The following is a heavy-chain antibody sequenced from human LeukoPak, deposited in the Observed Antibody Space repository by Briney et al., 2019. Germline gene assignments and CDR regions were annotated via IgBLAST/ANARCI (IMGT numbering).Heavy chain of an antibody. CDR1: GGSINSGDYY. Sequence: SETLALTCSVSGGSINSGDYYWSWIRQPPGKGLEWIGHVYYSGSTYYNPSLKSRITISVDTSKNQFSLKLSSVTAADTAVYYCACGIAAAERNNWFDPWGQGTLVTVSS. V-gene: IGHV4-30-4*08. D-gene: IGHD6-13*01. CDR3: ACGIAAAERNNWFDP. CDR2: VYYSGST. J-gene: IGHJ5*02.